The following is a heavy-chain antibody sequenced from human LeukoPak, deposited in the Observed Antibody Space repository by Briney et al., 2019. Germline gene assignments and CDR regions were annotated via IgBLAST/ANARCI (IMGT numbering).Heavy chain of an antibody. CDR2: IWYDGSNR. Sequence: GGSLRLSCAASGFTFRSYGMHWVRQAPGKGLEWVAVIWYDGSNRYYADSVKGRFTVSRDNSKNTLYLQMNSLRAEDTAVYYCATAVASSSGWYADYWGQGTLVTVSS. CDR3: ATAVASSSGWYADY. J-gene: IGHJ4*02. V-gene: IGHV3-33*01. CDR1: GFTFRSYG. D-gene: IGHD6-19*01.